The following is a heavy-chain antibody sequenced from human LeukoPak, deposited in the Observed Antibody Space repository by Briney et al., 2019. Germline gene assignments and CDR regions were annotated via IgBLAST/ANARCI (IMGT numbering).Heavy chain of an antibody. CDR2: ISSSGSTI. D-gene: IGHD2-21*01. J-gene: IGHJ4*02. Sequence: GGSLRLSCAASGFTFSDFHMNWIRQAPGKGLEWVSYISSSGSTIYYADSVKGRFTISRDNAKNSLYLQMNSLRAEDTAVYFCARDLTYCGGDCYPYYFDYWGQGTLVTVSS. CDR3: ARDLTYCGGDCYPYYFDY. CDR1: GFTFSDFH. V-gene: IGHV3-11*04.